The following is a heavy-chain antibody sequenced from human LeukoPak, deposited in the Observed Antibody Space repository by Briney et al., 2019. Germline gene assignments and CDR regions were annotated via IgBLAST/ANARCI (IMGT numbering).Heavy chain of an antibody. Sequence: GGSLRLSCAASGFTFSSYSMNWVRQAPGKGLEWVSSISSSSSYIYYADSVKGRFTISRDNSKNTLYLQMNSLRADDTAVYYCAKGTTGSGDGYWGQGTLVTVSS. CDR2: ISSSSSYI. CDR3: AKGTTGSGDGY. V-gene: IGHV3-21*04. CDR1: GFTFSSYS. D-gene: IGHD3-10*01. J-gene: IGHJ4*02.